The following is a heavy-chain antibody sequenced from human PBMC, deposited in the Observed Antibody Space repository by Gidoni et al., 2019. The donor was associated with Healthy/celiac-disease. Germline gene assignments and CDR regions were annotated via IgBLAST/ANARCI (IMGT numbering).Heavy chain of an antibody. J-gene: IGHJ3*02. CDR3: ARLVGATALDAFDI. V-gene: IGHV3-74*01. Sequence: EVQLVESGGGLVQPGGSLRLSCAASGFTFSSYWMHWVRQAPGKGLVWVSRINSDGSSTSYADSVKGRFTISRDNAKNTLYLQMNSLRAEDTAVYYCARLVGATALDAFDIWGQGTMVTVSS. D-gene: IGHD1-26*01. CDR2: INSDGSST. CDR1: GFTFSSYW.